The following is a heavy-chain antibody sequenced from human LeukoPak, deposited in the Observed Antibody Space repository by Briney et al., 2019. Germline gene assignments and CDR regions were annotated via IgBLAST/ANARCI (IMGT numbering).Heavy chain of an antibody. J-gene: IGHJ5*02. Sequence: GGSLRLSCAASGFTFSSFTMNWVRQAPGKGLEWVSSISSSSDYIYYADSVKGRFTISRDNAKNSLYLQMNSLRAEDTAVYYCARGSWFDPWGQGTLVTVSS. CDR2: ISSSSDYI. CDR3: ARGSWFDP. CDR1: GFTFSSFT. V-gene: IGHV3-21*04.